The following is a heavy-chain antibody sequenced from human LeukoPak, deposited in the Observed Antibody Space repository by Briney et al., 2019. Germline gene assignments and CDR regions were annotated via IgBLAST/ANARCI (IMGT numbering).Heavy chain of an antibody. CDR3: ARGHLWSGYYVGMGYFDY. D-gene: IGHD3-3*02. CDR2: IIPIFGTA. CDR1: GGTFSSYA. V-gene: IGHV1-69*13. Sequence: SVKVSCKASGGTFSSYAISWVRQAPGQGLEWMGGIIPIFGTANDAQKFQGRVTITADESTSTAYMELSSLRSEDTAVYYCARGHLWSGYYVGMGYFDYWGQGTLVTVSS. J-gene: IGHJ4*02.